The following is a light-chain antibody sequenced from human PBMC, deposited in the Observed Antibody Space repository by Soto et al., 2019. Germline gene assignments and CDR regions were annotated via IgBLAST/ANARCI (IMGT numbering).Light chain of an antibody. V-gene: IGKV1-33*01. CDR3: QHYDSLPYT. CDR1: QDISKY. J-gene: IGKJ2*01. CDR2: DAS. Sequence: DIQMTQSPSSLSASVGDRVTITCQASQDISKYLNWYQQKPGKSPKLLIYDASNWETGVPSRFSGSGSGTHFTFTITSLQPEDIATYYCQHYDSLPYTFGQGTKLDIK.